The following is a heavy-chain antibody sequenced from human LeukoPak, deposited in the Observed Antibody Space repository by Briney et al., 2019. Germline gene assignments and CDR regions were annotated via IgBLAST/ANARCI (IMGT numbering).Heavy chain of an antibody. CDR3: AKDLKYCSGGSCYSSLFDY. D-gene: IGHD2-15*01. Sequence: GGSLRLSCSASGFTFLSYAMHWVRQAPGKGLEYVSATSSDGGSTYYADSVKGRFTISRDNSKNTLYLQMNSLRAEDTAVYYCAKDLKYCSGGSCYSSLFDYWGQGTLVTVSS. J-gene: IGHJ4*02. V-gene: IGHV3-64*04. CDR2: TSSDGGST. CDR1: GFTFLSYA.